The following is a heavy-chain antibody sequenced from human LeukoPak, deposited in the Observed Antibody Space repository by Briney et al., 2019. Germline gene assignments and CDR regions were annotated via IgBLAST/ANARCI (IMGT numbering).Heavy chain of an antibody. CDR2: ISHDGSNK. D-gene: IGHD6-13*01. J-gene: IGHJ4*02. CDR1: GFTFSSYG. V-gene: IGHV3-30*03. CDR3: ARTLGIAAAATGYFDY. Sequence: QAGGSLRLSCAASGFTFSSYGMHWVRQAPGKGLEWVAVISHDGSNKYYADSVKGRFTISRDNSKNTLYLQMNSLRAEDTAVYYCARTLGIAAAATGYFDYWGQGTLVTVSS.